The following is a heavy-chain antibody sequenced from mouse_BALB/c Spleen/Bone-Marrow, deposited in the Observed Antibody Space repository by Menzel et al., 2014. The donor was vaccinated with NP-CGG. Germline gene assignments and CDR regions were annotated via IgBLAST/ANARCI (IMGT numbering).Heavy chain of an antibody. CDR1: GYTFTNYY. CDR3: ARHYYSSPYYAMDH. D-gene: IGHD1-1*01. J-gene: IGHJ4*01. V-gene: IGHV1S81*02. Sequence: QVQLKQSGAELVKPGASVKLSCKASGYTFTNYYIYWVKQRPGQGLEWIGGINPSNGGTKFNEKFKNKATLTIDKSSSTASIKLSSLTSKDSAVDYSARHYYSSPYYAMDHWGQGTSVTVSS. CDR2: INPSNGGT.